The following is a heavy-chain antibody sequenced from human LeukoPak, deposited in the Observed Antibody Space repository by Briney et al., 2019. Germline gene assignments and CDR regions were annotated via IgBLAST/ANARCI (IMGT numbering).Heavy chain of an antibody. CDR3: ARPNWNDLHLDY. V-gene: IGHV4-39*07. J-gene: IGHJ4*02. D-gene: IGHD1-1*01. CDR1: GRSISSSSYY. CDR2: IYHSGST. Sequence: SETLSLTCTVSGRSISSSSYYWGWIRQPPGTGLEWIGSIYHSGSTYYNPSLKSRVTISVDTSKNQFSLKLSSVTAADTAVYYCARPNWNDLHLDYWGQGTLVTVSS.